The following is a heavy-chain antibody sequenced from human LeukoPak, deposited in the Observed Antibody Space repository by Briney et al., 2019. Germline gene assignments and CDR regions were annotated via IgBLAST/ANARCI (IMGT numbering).Heavy chain of an antibody. D-gene: IGHD3-3*01. J-gene: IGHJ3*02. CDR3: ARDQRITIFGVVTDAFDI. CDR1: GGSFSGYY. CDR2: INHSGST. V-gene: IGHV4-34*01. Sequence: SETLSLTCAVYGGSFSGYYWSWIRQPPGKGLEWIGEINHSGSTNYNPSLKSRVTMSVDTSKNQFSLKLSSVTAADTAVYYCARDQRITIFGVVTDAFDIWGQGTMVTVSS.